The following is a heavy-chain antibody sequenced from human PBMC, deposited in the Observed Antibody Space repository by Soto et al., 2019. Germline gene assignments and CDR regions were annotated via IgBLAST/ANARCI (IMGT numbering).Heavy chain of an antibody. CDR2: IYPGDSDT. J-gene: IGHJ6*02. CDR1: GYSFTSYW. D-gene: IGHD3-3*01. CDR3: ARRSGTYYDFWSGLDV. V-gene: IGHV5-51*01. Sequence: GECLKISCKGSGYSFTSYWIGWVRQTPGKGLEWMGIIYPGDSDTRYSPSFQGQVTISADKSISTAYLQWSSLKASDTAMYYCARRSGTYYDFWSGLDVWGQGTTVTVSS.